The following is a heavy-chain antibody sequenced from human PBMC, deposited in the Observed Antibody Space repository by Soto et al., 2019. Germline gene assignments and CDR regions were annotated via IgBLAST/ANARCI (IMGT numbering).Heavy chain of an antibody. V-gene: IGHV3-23*01. CDR1: GFTFINYA. CDR2: ISGGGDGT. CDR3: AKKGLGSLKTFCSGDGCHYAFDL. D-gene: IGHD2-15*01. J-gene: IGHJ3*01. Sequence: EVQLLESGGGLVQPGGSLRLSCADSGFTFINYAMTWVRQAPGKGLEWVSTISGGGDGTYYADSVKGHFTISRDNSKNTLYLQMSSLRAEDTAIYYCAKKGLGSLKTFCSGDGCHYAFDLWGQGTMVTVSS.